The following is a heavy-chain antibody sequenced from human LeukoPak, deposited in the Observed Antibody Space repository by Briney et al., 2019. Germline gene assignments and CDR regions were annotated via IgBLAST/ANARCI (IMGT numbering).Heavy chain of an antibody. CDR1: GFTFSSYA. V-gene: IGHV3-23*01. CDR2: ISYSGGTK. CDR3: VKDTGQWPIRTFDY. D-gene: IGHD6-19*01. Sequence: GGSLRLSCAASGFTFSSYAMTWVRQAPGKGLEWVSGISYSGGTKYYADSVKGRFTISRDNSKNTLYLQMSSLRAEDTAVYYCVKDTGQWPIRTFDYWGQGTMVTVSS. J-gene: IGHJ4*02.